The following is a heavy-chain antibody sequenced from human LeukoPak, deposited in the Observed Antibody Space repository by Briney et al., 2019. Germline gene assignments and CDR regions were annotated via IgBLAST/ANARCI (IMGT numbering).Heavy chain of an antibody. J-gene: IGHJ4*02. V-gene: IGHV3-15*01. D-gene: IGHD3-10*01. Sequence: GGSLRLSCAASGFTFSTALMSWVRQAPGKGLEWVGRIKRKTDGGTTDYAARVKGRFTISRDDSKNALFLQMNSLKIEDTAVYYCIHYGSGTYSTDYWGQGTLVTVSS. CDR1: GFTFSTAL. CDR3: IHYGSGTYSTDY. CDR2: IKRKTDGGTT.